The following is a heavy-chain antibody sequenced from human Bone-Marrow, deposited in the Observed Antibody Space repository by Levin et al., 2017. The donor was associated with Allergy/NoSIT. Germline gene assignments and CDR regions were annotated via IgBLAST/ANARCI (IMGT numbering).Heavy chain of an antibody. J-gene: IGHJ2*01. V-gene: IGHV3-33*01. CDR1: GFTFSSYG. D-gene: IGHD2-8*01. CDR3: ARDRMEWYFDL. Sequence: PGGSLRLSCAASGFTFSSYGMHWVRQAPGKGLEWVAVIWYDGSNKYYADSVKGRFTISRDNSKNTLYLQMNSLRAEDTAVYYCARDRMEWYFDLWGRGTLVTVSS. CDR2: IWYDGSNK.